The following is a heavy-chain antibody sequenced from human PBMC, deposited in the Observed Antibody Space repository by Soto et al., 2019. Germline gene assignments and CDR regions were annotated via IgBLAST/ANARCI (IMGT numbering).Heavy chain of an antibody. CDR2: ILNDGSNR. CDR1: GFTFSNYG. CDR3: ARDDEYSGNGMDV. V-gene: IGHV3-33*01. J-gene: IGHJ6*02. D-gene: IGHD3-10*01. Sequence: QVQLVESGGGVVQPGRSLRLSCAASGFTFSNYGMHWVRQAPGKGLEWVAVILNDGSNRYHADSVKDRFTISRDNSKNTLYLQMNSLRAEETGVYYCARDDEYSGNGMDVWGQGTTVTVS.